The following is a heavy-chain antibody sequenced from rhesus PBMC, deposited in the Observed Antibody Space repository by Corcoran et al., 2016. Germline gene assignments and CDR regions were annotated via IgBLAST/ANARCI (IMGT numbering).Heavy chain of an antibody. J-gene: IGHJ4*01. Sequence: QVQLVQSGAAVKKPGASVKVSCKASGFTFGSYANSCVRQAPGQGLEWMGVVIPLCGITNSAGKFQGRVTITAETSTSTAYMELSSLRSEDTAVYYCARRGIAAARFFDYWGQGVLVTVS. CDR2: VIPLCGIT. D-gene: IGHD6-25*01. CDR1: GFTFGSYA. V-gene: IGHV1-198*02. CDR3: ARRGIAAARFFDY.